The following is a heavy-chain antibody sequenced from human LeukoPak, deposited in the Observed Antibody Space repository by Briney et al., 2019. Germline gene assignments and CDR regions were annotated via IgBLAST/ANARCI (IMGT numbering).Heavy chain of an antibody. CDR3: RVDTPFFDY. V-gene: IGHV4-34*03. CDR2: INHSGST. CDR1: GGSFSGYY. D-gene: IGHD5-18*01. Sequence: SETLSLTCAVYGGSFSGYYWSWIRQPPGKGLEWIGEINHSGSTNYNPSLKSRVTISVDTSKNQFSLKLSSVTAADTAVYYCRVDTPFFDYWGQGTLVTVSS. J-gene: IGHJ4*02.